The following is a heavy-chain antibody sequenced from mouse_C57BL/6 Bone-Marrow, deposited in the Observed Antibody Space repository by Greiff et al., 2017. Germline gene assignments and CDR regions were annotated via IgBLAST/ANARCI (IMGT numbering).Heavy chain of an antibody. CDR2: IYPTSGRT. D-gene: IGHD3-1*01. V-gene: IGHV1-55*01. Sequence: QVQLQQPGAELVKPGASVKMSCKASGYTFTSYWITWVKQRPGQGLEWIGDIYPTSGRTNYTEKFKSKAILTVDTSSNTAYMQLSRLTSEDSAVFYCASSGPLERSFDYWGQGTTLTVSS. CDR3: ASSGPLERSFDY. J-gene: IGHJ2*01. CDR1: GYTFTSYW.